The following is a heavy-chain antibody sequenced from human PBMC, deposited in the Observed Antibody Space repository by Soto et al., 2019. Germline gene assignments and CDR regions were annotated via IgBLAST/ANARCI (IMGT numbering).Heavy chain of an antibody. Sequence: LRLSWEACGFTFSSYAMHWVRQAPGKGLEWVAVISYDGSNKYYADSVKGRFTISRDNSKNTLYLQMNSLRAEDTAVYFFSILDPPTIQIARYSGQAIHLTLSS. CDR1: GFTFSSYA. D-gene: IGHD5-12*01. CDR2: ISYDGSNK. V-gene: IGHV3-30-3*01. J-gene: IGHJ4*02. CDR3: SILDPPTIQIARY.